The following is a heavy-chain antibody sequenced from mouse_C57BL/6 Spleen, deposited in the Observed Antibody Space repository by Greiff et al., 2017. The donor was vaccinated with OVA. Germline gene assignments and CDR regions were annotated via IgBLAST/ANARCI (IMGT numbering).Heavy chain of an antibody. D-gene: IGHD1-1*01. CDR3: ARSVDYGSGDF. CDR2: INPSSGYT. J-gene: IGHJ2*01. CDR1: GYTFTTYW. V-gene: IGHV1-7*01. Sequence: QVQLQQSGAELAKPGASVKLSCKASGYTFTTYWIHWVKQRPGQGLEWIGYINPSSGYTEYNQKFKGKATLTADKSSSTAYMQLSSLTYEDSAVYYCARSVDYGSGDFWGQGTTLTVSS.